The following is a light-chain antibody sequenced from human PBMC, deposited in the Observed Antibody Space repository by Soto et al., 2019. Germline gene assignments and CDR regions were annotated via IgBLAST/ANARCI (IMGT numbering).Light chain of an antibody. V-gene: IGKV1-5*01. CDR3: HHHNSYSQT. CDR2: GAS. J-gene: IGKJ1*01. CDR1: QSIRYY. Sequence: DIQLTQSPPTLSVSVGDRVTITCRASQSIRYYLAWYQQMPGKAPKLLIYGASSLQSGVPSRFSGSGSGTEFTLTISSLQPDDFATYFCHHHNSYSQTFGQGTKVEIK.